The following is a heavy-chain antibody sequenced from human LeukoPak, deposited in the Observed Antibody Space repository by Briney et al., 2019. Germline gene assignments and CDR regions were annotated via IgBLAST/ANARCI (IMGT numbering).Heavy chain of an antibody. D-gene: IGHD2-8*01. V-gene: IGHV1-2*02. J-gene: IGHJ5*02. CDR3: AFLTVLMVYAEGNWFDP. CDR2: INPNSGGT. Sequence: GASVKVSCKASGYTFTGYYMHWVRQAPGQGLEWMGWINPNSGGTNYAQKFQGRVTMTRDTSISTAYMELSRLRSDDTAVYYCAFLTVLMVYAEGNWFDPWGQGTLVTVSS. CDR1: GYTFTGYY.